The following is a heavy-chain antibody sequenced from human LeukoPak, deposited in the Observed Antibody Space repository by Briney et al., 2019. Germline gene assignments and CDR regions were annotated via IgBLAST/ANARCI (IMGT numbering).Heavy chain of an antibody. Sequence: PSETLSLTCTVSGVSISSGGYYWSWDRQHPGKGLEWIGYIYYSGSTFYNPSLESRLTISLDTSTNQFSLKLYTVTSADMAVYYCATTGGGSCSSGHCSLLYGMDVWGQGTTVTVSS. CDR3: ATTGGGSCSSGHCSLLYGMDV. V-gene: IGHV4-31*03. CDR1: GVSISSGGYY. CDR2: IYYSGST. J-gene: IGHJ6*02. D-gene: IGHD2-15*01.